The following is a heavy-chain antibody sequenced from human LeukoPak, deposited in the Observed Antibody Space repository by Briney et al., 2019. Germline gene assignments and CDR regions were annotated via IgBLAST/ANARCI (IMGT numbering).Heavy chain of an antibody. CDR3: ARYKFHNYFDP. D-gene: IGHD5-24*01. V-gene: IGHV4-61*01. J-gene: IGHJ5*02. CDR2: TFSTST. Sequence: SETLSLTCSVSGDSVSSSPYYWGWIRQPPGKGLEWIGNTFSTSTLYNASLRSRVTIVVGTSKNQFSLKLTSATAADTAIYFCARYKFHNYFDPWGQGTLVVVSS. CDR1: GDSVSSSPYY.